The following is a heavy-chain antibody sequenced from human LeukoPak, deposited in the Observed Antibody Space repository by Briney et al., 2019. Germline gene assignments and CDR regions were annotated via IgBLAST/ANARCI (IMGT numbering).Heavy chain of an antibody. Sequence: GASVKVSCKASGGTFSSYAISWVRQAPGQGLEWMGGIIPIFGTANYAQKFQGRVTITADESTSTAYMELSSLRSEDTAVYYCARGTRSGYYNDFDYWGQGTLVTVSS. J-gene: IGHJ4*02. CDR3: ARGTRSGYYNDFDY. CDR2: IIPIFGTA. D-gene: IGHD3-22*01. V-gene: IGHV1-69*13. CDR1: GGTFSSYA.